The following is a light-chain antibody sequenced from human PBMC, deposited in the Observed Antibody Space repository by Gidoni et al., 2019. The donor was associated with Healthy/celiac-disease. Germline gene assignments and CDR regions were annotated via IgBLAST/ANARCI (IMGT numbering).Light chain of an antibody. CDR2: KVS. V-gene: IGKV2-30*01. Sequence: DVVMTQSPLSLPVTLGQPASISCRSSQSLVYSDGNTYLNWFQQRPGQSPRRLIYKVSNRDSGVPDRLSGSGSGTDFTLKISRVEAEDVGVYYCMQGTHWPFTFGPGTKVDIK. CDR1: QSLVYSDGNTY. J-gene: IGKJ3*01. CDR3: MQGTHWPFT.